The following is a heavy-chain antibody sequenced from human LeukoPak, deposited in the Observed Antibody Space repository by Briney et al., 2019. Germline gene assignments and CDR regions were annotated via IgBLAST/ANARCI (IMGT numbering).Heavy chain of an antibody. J-gene: IGHJ4*02. Sequence: SETLSLTCTVSSGSIRSSSYYWGWIRQSPGKGLEWIGSIYYSGITYYNPSLKSRVTISVATSKNQFSLKLTSVTAADTAIYYCTKGRGIWGQGTLVTVSS. CDR2: IYYSGIT. V-gene: IGHV4-39*07. CDR1: SGSIRSSSYY. CDR3: TKGRGI. D-gene: IGHD3-10*01.